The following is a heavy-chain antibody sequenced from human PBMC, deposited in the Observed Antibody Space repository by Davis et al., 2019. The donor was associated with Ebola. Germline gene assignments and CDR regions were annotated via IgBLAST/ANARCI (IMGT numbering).Heavy chain of an antibody. CDR2: ISSRGDYT. J-gene: IGHJ4*02. Sequence: GESLKISCAASGFTFSDYYMSWIRQAPGKGLEWISYISSRGDYTNYADSVKGRFTISRDNSKNTLYLQMNSLRAEDTAVYYCAKDYYDRSLFYPNIYDYWGQGSLVTVSS. D-gene: IGHD3-22*01. CDR1: GFTFSDYY. V-gene: IGHV3-11*06. CDR3: AKDYYDRSLFYPNIYDY.